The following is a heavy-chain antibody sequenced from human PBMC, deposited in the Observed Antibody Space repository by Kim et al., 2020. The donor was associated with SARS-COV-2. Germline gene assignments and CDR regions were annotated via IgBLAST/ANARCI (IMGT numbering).Heavy chain of an antibody. CDR2: ISHTGTT. CDR1: GGSISSNY. J-gene: IGHJ5*02. CDR3: ARHAGYNWFDP. V-gene: IGHV4-59*08. Sequence: SETLSLTCTVSGGSISSNYWSWIRQPPGKGLEWIGYISHTGTTNYNPSLKSRVTISVDTSNNQFSLRLSSVTAADTAVYYCARHAGYNWFDPWGQGSLVT.